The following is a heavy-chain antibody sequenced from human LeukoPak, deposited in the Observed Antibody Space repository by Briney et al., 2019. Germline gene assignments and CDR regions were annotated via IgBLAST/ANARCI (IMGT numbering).Heavy chain of an antibody. J-gene: IGHJ3*02. CDR2: IYTRGST. CDR3: ARGRYCSADICSGGDAFDI. CDR1: GGSINNYY. Sequence: PSETLSLTCTVSGGSINNYYWSRIRQPAGKGLEWIGRIYTRGSTNYNPSLKSRVTMSVDTSKNQFSLKLSSVTAADTAVYYCARGRYCSADICSGGDAFDIWGQGTMVSVSS. D-gene: IGHD2-15*01. V-gene: IGHV4-4*07.